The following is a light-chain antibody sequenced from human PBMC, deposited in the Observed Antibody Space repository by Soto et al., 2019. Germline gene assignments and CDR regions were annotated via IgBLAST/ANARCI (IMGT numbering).Light chain of an antibody. V-gene: IGKV2D-29*01. CDR2: EVS. J-gene: IGKJ1*01. Sequence: DIVMTQTPLSLSVTPGQPASISCKSSQSLLYSDGKTYLSWYLQKPGQPPQLLIYEVSNRFSGVIVRXSGSWLGTDFTLRISRVEAEDVGVYYCMQTVQLPGTFGQGTKVEIK. CDR1: QSLLYSDGKTY. CDR3: MQTVQLPGT.